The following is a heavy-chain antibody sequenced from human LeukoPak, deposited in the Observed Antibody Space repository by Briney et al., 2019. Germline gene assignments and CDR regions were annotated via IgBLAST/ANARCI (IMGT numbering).Heavy chain of an antibody. CDR2: IIPIFGTA. D-gene: IGHD4-17*01. Sequence: GASVKVSCKASGGTFSSYAISWVRQAPGQGLEWMGGIIPIFGTANYAQKIQGRVTITADESTSTAYMELSSLRSEDTALYYCAGSTVTRLAEYFQHWGQGTLVTVSS. V-gene: IGHV1-69*01. J-gene: IGHJ1*01. CDR1: GGTFSSYA. CDR3: AGSTVTRLAEYFQH.